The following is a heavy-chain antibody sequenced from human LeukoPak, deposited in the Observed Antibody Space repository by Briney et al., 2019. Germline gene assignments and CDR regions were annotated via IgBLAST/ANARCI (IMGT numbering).Heavy chain of an antibody. D-gene: IGHD5-18*01. CDR2: ISPSGGST. Sequence: ASVKVSCKAFGYTFTSNYMHWVRQAPGQGPEWMGVISPSGGSTTYAQKFQGRVTLTRDMSTSTDYLELSSLRSEDTAVYYCARGHGNSYGSNWFDPWGQGTLVTVSS. CDR3: ARGHGNSYGSNWFDP. CDR1: GYTFTSNY. V-gene: IGHV1-46*01. J-gene: IGHJ5*02.